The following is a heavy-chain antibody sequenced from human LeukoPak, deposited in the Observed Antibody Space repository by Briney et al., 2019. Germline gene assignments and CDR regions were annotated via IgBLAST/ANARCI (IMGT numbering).Heavy chain of an antibody. CDR3: ASRYDFWSGYPSYAFDI. CDR2: IIPIFGTA. CDR1: GGTFSSYA. D-gene: IGHD3-3*01. V-gene: IGHV1-69*05. J-gene: IGHJ3*02. Sequence: SVKVSCKASGGTFSSYAISWVRQAPGQGLKWMGGIIPIFGTANYAQKFQGRVTITTDESTSTAYMELSGLRSEDTAVYYCASRYDFWSGYPSYAFDIWGQGTMVTVSS.